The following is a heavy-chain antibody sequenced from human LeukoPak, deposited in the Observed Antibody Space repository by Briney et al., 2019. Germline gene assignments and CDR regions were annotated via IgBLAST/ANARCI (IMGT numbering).Heavy chain of an antibody. CDR3: ARFRLWFGPDNERTWFDP. V-gene: IGHV1-2*02. CDR2: INPNNGDT. D-gene: IGHD3-10*01. CDR1: GYIFTVYY. Sequence: ASVKVSCKASGYIFTVYYMYWVRQAPGQGLEWMGWINPNNGDTNYAQRFQGRVTMTRDTSITTAYMELSRLTSDDTAVYYCARFRLWFGPDNERTWFDPWGQGTLVTVSS. J-gene: IGHJ5*02.